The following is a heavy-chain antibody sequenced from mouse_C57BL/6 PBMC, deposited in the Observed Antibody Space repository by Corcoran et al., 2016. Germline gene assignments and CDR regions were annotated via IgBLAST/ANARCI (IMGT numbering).Heavy chain of an antibody. V-gene: IGHV3-6*01. J-gene: IGHJ3*01. CDR3: AREGYGSSYDAY. CDR2: ISYDGSN. CDR1: GYSITSGYY. D-gene: IGHD1-1*01. Sequence: DVQLQESGPGLVKPSQSLSLTCSVTGYSITSGYYWNSILQFPGNKLEWMGYISYDGSNTYNPSLKNRISITRDKSKNQFSLKLNSVTTEDTATYYCAREGYGSSYDAYWGQGTLVTVAA.